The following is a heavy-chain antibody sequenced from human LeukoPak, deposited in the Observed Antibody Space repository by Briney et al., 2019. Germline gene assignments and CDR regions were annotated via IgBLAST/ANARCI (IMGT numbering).Heavy chain of an antibody. CDR3: AKEEYSSSWYGSAYYYYMDV. CDR2: ISWNSGSI. CDR1: GFTFSNYA. D-gene: IGHD6-13*01. Sequence: GGSLRLSCAASGFTFSNYAMHWVRQAPGKGLEWVSGISWNSGSIGYADSVKGRFTISRDNAKNSLYLQMNSLRAEDTALYYCAKEEYSSSWYGSAYYYYMDVWGKGTTVTISS. V-gene: IGHV3-9*01. J-gene: IGHJ6*03.